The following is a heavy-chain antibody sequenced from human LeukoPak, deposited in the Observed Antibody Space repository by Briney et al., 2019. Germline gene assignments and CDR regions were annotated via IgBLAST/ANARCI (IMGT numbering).Heavy chain of an antibody. CDR1: GYTFTSYY. Sequence: GASVKDSCKASGYTFTSYYVHWVRPAPGQGLEWMGIINPRGGSTSYAQKFQGRVTMTRDMSTSTVYMELSSLKSEKTAVYYCARVGYYGSGNDYWGQGTLVTVSS. D-gene: IGHD3-10*01. CDR2: INPRGGST. V-gene: IGHV1-46*01. J-gene: IGHJ4*02. CDR3: ARVGYYGSGNDY.